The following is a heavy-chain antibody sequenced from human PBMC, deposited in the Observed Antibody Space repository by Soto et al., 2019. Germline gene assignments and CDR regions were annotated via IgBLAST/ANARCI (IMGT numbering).Heavy chain of an antibody. CDR1: GFTFSNYW. D-gene: IGHD2-21*02. CDR3: ARFCGGADCLPTYYYFYIDV. J-gene: IGHJ6*03. Sequence: GGSLRLSCAVSGFTFSNYWMSWVRQAPGKGLEWVASIKQDGSDKYYADSVKGRFTMSRDNAKNSLYLQMNSLRVEDTAVYYCARFCGGADCLPTYYYFYIDVWGKGTTVTVSS. V-gene: IGHV3-7*01. CDR2: IKQDGSDK.